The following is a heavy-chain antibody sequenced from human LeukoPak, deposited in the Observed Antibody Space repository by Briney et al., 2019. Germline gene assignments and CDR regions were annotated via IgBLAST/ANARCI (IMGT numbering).Heavy chain of an antibody. CDR2: VYTSGSA. CDR1: GASISSGNYY. Sequence: PSQTLSLTCTVSGASISSGNYYWSWIRQPAGQRLEWIGRVYTSGSASYNPSLKSRATISLDTSRNQFSLKLSSVTAADTAVYYCARKDIVGATGWYFDLWGRGTLVTVPS. D-gene: IGHD1-26*01. J-gene: IGHJ2*01. V-gene: IGHV4-61*02. CDR3: ARKDIVGATGWYFDL.